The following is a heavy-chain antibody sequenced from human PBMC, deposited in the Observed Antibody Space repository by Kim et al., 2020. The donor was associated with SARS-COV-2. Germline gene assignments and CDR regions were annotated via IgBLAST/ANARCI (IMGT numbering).Heavy chain of an antibody. CDR2: IIPIFGTA. J-gene: IGHJ6*02. CDR1: GGTFSSYA. V-gene: IGHV1-69*13. CDR3: ARDLGGGSGYGMGLSDYGMDV. Sequence: SVKVSCKASGGTFSSYAISWVRQAPGQGLEWMGGIIPIFGTANYAQKFQGRVTITADESTSTAYMELSSLRSEDTAVYYCARDLGGGSGYGMGLSDYGMDVWGQGTTVTVSS. D-gene: IGHD3-22*01.